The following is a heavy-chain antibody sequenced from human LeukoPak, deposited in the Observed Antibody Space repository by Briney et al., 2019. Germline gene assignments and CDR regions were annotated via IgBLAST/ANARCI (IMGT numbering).Heavy chain of an antibody. Sequence: GASVKVSCKASGNTFAGCYVHWVRQAPGQGLEWMGWINTHNGATNYAQHFQGRVTMTTDTAVTTAYMDLDGLISDDAAVYFCARGPIGGLRKGFDIWGQGTLVTVSS. D-gene: IGHD1-26*01. J-gene: IGHJ4*02. CDR1: GNTFAGCY. CDR2: INTHNGAT. CDR3: ARGPIGGLRKGFDI. V-gene: IGHV1-2*02.